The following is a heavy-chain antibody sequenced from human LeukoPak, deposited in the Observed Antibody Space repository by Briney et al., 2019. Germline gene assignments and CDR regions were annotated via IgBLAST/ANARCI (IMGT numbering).Heavy chain of an antibody. D-gene: IGHD3-10*01. CDR1: GGSISSGSYY. CDR2: ISTSGST. CDR3: ARAFYGSGFY. J-gene: IGHJ4*02. V-gene: IGHV4-61*02. Sequence: SSETLSLTCTVSGGSISSGSYYWSWIRQPAGKGLEGIGRISTSGSTNYNPSLKSRVTIPVDTSKNQFSLKLSSVTATDTALYYCARAFYGSGFYWGQGNLATVSS.